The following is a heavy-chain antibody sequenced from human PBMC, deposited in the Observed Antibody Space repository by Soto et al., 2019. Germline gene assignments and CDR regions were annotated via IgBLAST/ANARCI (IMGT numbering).Heavy chain of an antibody. CDR1: GGTFSSYA. V-gene: IGHV1-69*13. J-gene: IGHJ5*02. CDR2: IIPIFGTA. Sequence: SVKVSCKASGGTFSSYAISWVRQAPGQGLEWMGGIIPIFGTANYAQKFQGRVTITADESTSTAYMELRSLRSDDTAVYYCVLSGDSSSGWFEPWGQGTLVTVSS. D-gene: IGHD6-6*01. CDR3: VLSGDSSSGWFEP.